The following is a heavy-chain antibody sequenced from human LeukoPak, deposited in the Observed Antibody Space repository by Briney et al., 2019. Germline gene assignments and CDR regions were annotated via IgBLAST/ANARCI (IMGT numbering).Heavy chain of an antibody. D-gene: IGHD3-22*01. J-gene: IGHJ4*02. Sequence: GGSLRLPCAASGFTFDDYGMRCVPQATGKGLEWVSGINWNGGSKGYADSVNGRFTISRDNVKNSLYLQMNSLRAEDTALYHCARGPYYDSSGYYYFDYWGQGTLVTVSS. CDR2: INWNGGSK. CDR1: GFTFDDYG. CDR3: ARGPYYDSSGYYYFDY. V-gene: IGHV3-20*01.